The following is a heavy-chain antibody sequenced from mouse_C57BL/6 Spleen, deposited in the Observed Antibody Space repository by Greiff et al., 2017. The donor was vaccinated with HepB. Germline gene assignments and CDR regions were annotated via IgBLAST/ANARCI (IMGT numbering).Heavy chain of an antibody. CDR3: ASRSYRCAY. D-gene: IGHD1-1*01. V-gene: IGHV1-50*01. CDR2: IDPSDSYP. J-gene: IGHJ3*01. Sequence: QVQLQQPGAELVKPGASVKLSCKASGYTLTSYWMQWVKQRPGQGLEWIGEIDPSDSYPNYNQKFKGKATLTVDPSSSTAYMQLSSLTSEDSAVYYCASRSYRCAYWGQGTLVTVSA. CDR1: GYTLTSYW.